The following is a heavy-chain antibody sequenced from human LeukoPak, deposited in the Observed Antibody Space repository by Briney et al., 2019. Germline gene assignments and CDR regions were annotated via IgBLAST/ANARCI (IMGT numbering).Heavy chain of an antibody. D-gene: IGHD3-3*01. J-gene: IGHJ4*02. CDR1: GFTFSNAW. CDR2: IKSKTDGGTT. V-gene: IGHV3-15*01. CDR3: TTGSYDFWSGYYRMSYFDY. Sequence: GGSLRLSCAASGFTFSNAWMSWVRQAPGKGLEWVGRIKSKTDGGTTDYAAPVKGRFTISRDDSKNTLYLQMNSLKTEDTAVYYCTTGSYDFWSGYYRMSYFDYWGQGTLVTVSS.